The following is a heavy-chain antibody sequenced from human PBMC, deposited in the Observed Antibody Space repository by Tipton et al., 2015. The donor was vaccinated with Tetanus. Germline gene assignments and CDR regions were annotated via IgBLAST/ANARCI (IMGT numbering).Heavy chain of an antibody. CDR1: GGSISSSSYY. Sequence: TLSLTCTVSGGSISSSSYYWGWIRQPPGKGLERIGSIYYSGSTYYNPPLKSRVTISVDTSKNQFSLKLSSVTAADTAVYYCARSALGSFGVVIQYYYGMDVWGQGTTVTVSS. J-gene: IGHJ6*02. CDR2: IYYSGST. D-gene: IGHD3-3*01. CDR3: ARSALGSFGVVIQYYYGMDV. V-gene: IGHV4-39*01.